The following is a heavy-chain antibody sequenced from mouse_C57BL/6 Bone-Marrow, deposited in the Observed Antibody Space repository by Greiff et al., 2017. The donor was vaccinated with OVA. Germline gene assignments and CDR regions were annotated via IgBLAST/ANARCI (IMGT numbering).Heavy chain of an antibody. Sequence: VQLKQSGTVLARPGASVKMSCKTSGYTFTSYWMHWVKQRPGQGLEWIGAIYPGNSDTSYNQKFKGKAKLTAVTSASTAYTELSSLTNEDSAVYYCTRIYYGNPYAMDYWGQGTSVTVSS. V-gene: IGHV1-5*01. J-gene: IGHJ4*01. CDR3: TRIYYGNPYAMDY. CDR2: IYPGNSDT. CDR1: GYTFTSYW. D-gene: IGHD2-1*01.